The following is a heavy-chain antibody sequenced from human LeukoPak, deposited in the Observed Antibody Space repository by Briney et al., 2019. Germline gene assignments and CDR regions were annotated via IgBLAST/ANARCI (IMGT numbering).Heavy chain of an antibody. D-gene: IGHD3-10*01. Sequence: GGSLRLSCAASGLTFTSYAMHWVRQAPGQRLEWMGWINAGNGNTKYSQKFQGRVTITRDTSASTAYMELSSLRSEDTAVYYCARDLWVVSMVRGVMPIGYWGQGTLVTVSS. V-gene: IGHV1-3*01. CDR3: ARDLWVVSMVRGVMPIGY. CDR2: INAGNGNT. CDR1: GLTFTSYA. J-gene: IGHJ4*02.